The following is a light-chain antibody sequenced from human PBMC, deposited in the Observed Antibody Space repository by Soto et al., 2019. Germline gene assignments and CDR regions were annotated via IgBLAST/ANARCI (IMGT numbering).Light chain of an antibody. V-gene: IGKV1-5*03. CDR3: QQYSTYPWT. J-gene: IGKJ1*01. CDR1: QSISDY. CDR2: KAS. Sequence: DIQMTQSPSTLSASVGDRVTLTCRASQSISDYLAWYQQKPGKAPKLLIYKASSLESGVPSRFSGSGSGTEFTLTISSLQSDDFATYCCQQYSTYPWTFGLGTKVEIK.